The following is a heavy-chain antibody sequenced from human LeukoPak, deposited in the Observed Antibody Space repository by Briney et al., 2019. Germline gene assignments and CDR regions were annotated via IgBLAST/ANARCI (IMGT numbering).Heavy chain of an antibody. D-gene: IGHD3-22*01. J-gene: IGHJ4*02. CDR3: ARRDYDSGGYYWFDY. CDR2: IYPGDSDT. Sequence: GESLKISCTGSGYSFTSYWIGWVRQMPGKGLEWMGIIYPGDSDTRYSPSFQGQVTISADKSISTAYLQWSSLKASDTAMYYCARRDYDSGGYYWFDYWGQETLVTVSS. V-gene: IGHV5-51*01. CDR1: GYSFTSYW.